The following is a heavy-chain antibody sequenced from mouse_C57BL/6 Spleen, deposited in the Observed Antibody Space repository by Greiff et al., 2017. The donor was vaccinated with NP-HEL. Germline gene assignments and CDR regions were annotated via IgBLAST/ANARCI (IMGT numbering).Heavy chain of an antibody. CDR3: ARDGSSGVYYAMDD. J-gene: IGHJ4*01. CDR1: GYAFSSSW. Sequence: QVQLQQSGPELVKPGASVKISCKASGYAFSSSWMNWVKQRPGKGLEWIGRIYPGDGDTNYNGKFKGQATLTADKSSSTVYMQLSSLTSEDSAVYYCARDGSSGVYYAMDDWGQGTSVTVSS. CDR2: IYPGDGDT. D-gene: IGHD1-1*01. V-gene: IGHV1-82*01.